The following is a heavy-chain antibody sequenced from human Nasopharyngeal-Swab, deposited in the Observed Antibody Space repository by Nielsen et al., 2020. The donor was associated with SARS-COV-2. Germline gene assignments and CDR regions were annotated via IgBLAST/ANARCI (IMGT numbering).Heavy chain of an antibody. V-gene: IGHV4-59*12. J-gene: IGHJ4*02. CDR1: GGSISSYY. CDR2: IYYSGST. Sequence: SETLSLTCTVSGGSISSYYWSWIRQPPGKGLEWIGYIYYSGSTYYNPSPKSRVTISVDTSKNQFSLKLSSVTAADTAVYYCARDPIAARTPDYWGQGTLVTVSS. CDR3: ARDPIAARTPDY. D-gene: IGHD6-13*01.